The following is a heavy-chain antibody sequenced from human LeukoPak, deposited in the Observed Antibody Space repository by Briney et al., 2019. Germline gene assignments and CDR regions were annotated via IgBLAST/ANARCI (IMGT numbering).Heavy chain of an antibody. CDR3: VREVRSQFDY. D-gene: IGHD6-13*01. J-gene: IGHJ4*02. Sequence: ASVKVSCEASGYTFTNYFIHWVRQAPGQGLEWMGIINTGDTTTVYAQRFQGRVTVTRDTSTSTVYMELSSLRSEDTAVYYCVREVRSQFDYWGQGTLVTVSS. CDR2: INTGDTTT. V-gene: IGHV1-46*01. CDR1: GYTFTNYF.